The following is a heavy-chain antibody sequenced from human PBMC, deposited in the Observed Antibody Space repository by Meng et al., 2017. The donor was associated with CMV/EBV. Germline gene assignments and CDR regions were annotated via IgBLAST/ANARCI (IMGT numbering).Heavy chain of an antibody. D-gene: IGHD2-15*01. CDR1: GFIFSNYW. CDR2: INEDGSAT. Sequence: GGSLRLSCATSGFIFSNYWIHWVRQAPGKGLNWVARINEDGSATTYADSVRGRFFVFRDNAKNTADLQMNTVSAEDTAVYYCVKSFYKPLLPGHWGQGIMVTVSS. CDR3: VKSFYKPLLPGH. J-gene: IGHJ4*02. V-gene: IGHV3-74*01.